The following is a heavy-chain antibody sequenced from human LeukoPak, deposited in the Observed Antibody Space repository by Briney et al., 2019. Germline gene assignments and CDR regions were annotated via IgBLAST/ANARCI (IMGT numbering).Heavy chain of an antibody. J-gene: IGHJ4*02. CDR2: ISTSGDVI. V-gene: IGHV3-21*01. CDR3: ARTRSAAGSIDY. D-gene: IGHD6-13*01. CDR1: GFIYSTYS. Sequence: GGSLRLSCAASGFIYSTYSMNWVRQAPGKGLDWVSSISTSGDVIYYSDSVKGRFTIFRNNAKNLLFLQMNSLMDEDTAVYHCARTRSAAGSIDYWGQGTLVTVSS.